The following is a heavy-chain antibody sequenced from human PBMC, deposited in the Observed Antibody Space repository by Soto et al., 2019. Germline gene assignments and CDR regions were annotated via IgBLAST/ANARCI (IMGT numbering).Heavy chain of an antibody. CDR1: GFTFSSYA. CDR3: ARDLTGYSSSWYLWYFDY. V-gene: IGHV3-30-3*01. Sequence: QVQLVESGGGVVQPGRSLRLSCAASGFTFSSYAMHWVRQAPGKGLEWVAVISYDGSNKYYADSVKGRFTISRDNSKNTLYLQMNSLRAEDTAVYYCARDLTGYSSSWYLWYFDYWGQGTLVTVSS. D-gene: IGHD6-13*01. J-gene: IGHJ4*02. CDR2: ISYDGSNK.